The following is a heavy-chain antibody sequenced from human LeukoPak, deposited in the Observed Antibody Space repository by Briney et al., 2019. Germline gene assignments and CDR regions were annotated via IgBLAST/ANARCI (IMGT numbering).Heavy chain of an antibody. D-gene: IGHD3-22*01. CDR1: GFTVSSNY. CDR3: ARDAGGGYYLHAPY. Sequence: GGSLRLSCAASGFTVSSNYMSWVRQAPGKGLEWVSVIYSGGSTYYADSVKGRFTISRDNSKNTLYLQMNSLRAEDTAVYYCARDAGGGYYLHAPYWGRGTLVTVSS. J-gene: IGHJ4*02. CDR2: IYSGGST. V-gene: IGHV3-66*01.